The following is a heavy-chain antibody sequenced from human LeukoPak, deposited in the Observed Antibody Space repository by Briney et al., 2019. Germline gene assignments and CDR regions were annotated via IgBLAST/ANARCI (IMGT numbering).Heavy chain of an antibody. J-gene: IGHJ4*02. V-gene: IGHV4-4*07. CDR1: GGSISSYY. D-gene: IGHD2-15*01. Sequence: SETLSLTCTVSGGSISSYYWSWIRQPAGKGLEWIGRIYTSGSTNYNPSLKSRVTMSVDTSKNQFSLKLSSVTAADTAVYYCARDSDIVVVVAAHRYYYFDYWGQGILVTVSS. CDR2: IYTSGST. CDR3: ARDSDIVVVVAAHRYYYFDY.